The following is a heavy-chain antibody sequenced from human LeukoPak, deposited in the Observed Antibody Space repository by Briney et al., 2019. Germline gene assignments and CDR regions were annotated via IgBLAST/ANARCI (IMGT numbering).Heavy chain of an antibody. CDR3: AKVSNYYGPGRHDTFDV. J-gene: IGHJ3*01. CDR2: IGPGGTYT. Sequence: GGSLRLSCAASGFTFTTFAMSWVRQAPGKGLEWVSAIGPGGTYTYYADSVKGRFTVSRADSMNTLYLQMNCLRAEDTALYYCAKVSNYYGPGRHDTFDVWGQGTMLTVSS. D-gene: IGHD3-10*01. V-gene: IGHV3-23*01. CDR1: GFTFTTFA.